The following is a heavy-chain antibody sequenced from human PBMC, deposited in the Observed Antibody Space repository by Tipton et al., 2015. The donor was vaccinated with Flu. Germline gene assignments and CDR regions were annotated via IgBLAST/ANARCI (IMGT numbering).Heavy chain of an antibody. V-gene: IGHV5-51*01. J-gene: IGHJ5*02. CDR1: GYGFYAYW. CDR3: ARLDGDCSVDCSMASHWFAP. Sequence: QLVQSGAEVKKPGESLKISCKGSGYGFYAYWILWVRQLPGKGLEWMGIIYPDNSNTKYSPSFQGQVAISADKSTNTAYLQWTNLKASDTAMYFCARLDGDCSVDCSMASHWFAPWGQGTLVTVSS. CDR2: IYPDNSNT. D-gene: IGHD2-21*02.